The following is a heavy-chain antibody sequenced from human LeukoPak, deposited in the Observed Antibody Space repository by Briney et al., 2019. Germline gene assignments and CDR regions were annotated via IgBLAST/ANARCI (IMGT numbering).Heavy chain of an antibody. Sequence: SETLSLTCTVSGGSISSYYWSWIRQPAGKGLEWIGRIYTSGSTNYNPSLKSRVTMSVDTSKNQFSLKLSSVTAADTAVYYCARVTGYRIEDYFDYWGQGTLVTVSS. CDR2: IYTSGST. V-gene: IGHV4-4*07. CDR3: ARVTGYRIEDYFDY. CDR1: GGSISSYY. D-gene: IGHD6-13*01. J-gene: IGHJ4*02.